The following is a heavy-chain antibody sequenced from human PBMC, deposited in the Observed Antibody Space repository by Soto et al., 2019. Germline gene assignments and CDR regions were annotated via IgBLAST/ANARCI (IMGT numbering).Heavy chain of an antibody. Sequence: SETLSLTCTVSGGSISSSSYYWGWVRQPPGKGLEWIGSIYYSGSTNYNPSLKSRVTISVDTSKNQFSLKLSSVTAADTAVYYCARRYGASFDYWGQGTLVTVSS. J-gene: IGHJ4*02. D-gene: IGHD4-17*01. CDR2: IYYSGST. CDR1: GGSISSSSYY. V-gene: IGHV4-39*07. CDR3: ARRYGASFDY.